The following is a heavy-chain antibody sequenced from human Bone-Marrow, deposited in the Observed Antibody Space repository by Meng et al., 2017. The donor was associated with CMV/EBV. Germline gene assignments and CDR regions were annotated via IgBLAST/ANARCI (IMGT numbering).Heavy chain of an antibody. D-gene: IGHD1-1*01. CDR2: IKQDGNEK. CDR3: AKSLEN. J-gene: IGHJ4*02. CDR1: GFTFSNYW. V-gene: IGHV3-7*01. Sequence: GESLKISCAGSGFTFSNYWMSWVRQAPGKGLEWVANIKQDGNEKYYVDSVKGRFTISRDNAKNSLYLQMNSLRAEDTAVYYCAKSLENGGQGTLVTV.